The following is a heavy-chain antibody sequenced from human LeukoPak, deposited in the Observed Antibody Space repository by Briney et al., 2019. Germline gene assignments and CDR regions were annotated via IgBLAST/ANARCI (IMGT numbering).Heavy chain of an antibody. D-gene: IGHD3-10*01. J-gene: IGHJ3*02. Sequence: GASVKVSCKASGYIFTNYYIHWVRQAPGQGLEWMGIINPGGGSTNYAQKFQGRVTMTRDTSTSTVYMELSSLRSEDTAVYYCAIDFGKYYLHKGCSFDIWGQGTMVTVSS. CDR1: GYIFTNYY. CDR3: AIDFGKYYLHKGCSFDI. CDR2: INPGGGST. V-gene: IGHV1-46*01.